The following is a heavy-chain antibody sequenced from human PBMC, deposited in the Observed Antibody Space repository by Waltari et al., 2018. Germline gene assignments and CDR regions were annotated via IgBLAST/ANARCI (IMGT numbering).Heavy chain of an antibody. CDR3: AKAYYHDKSDYSPGY. J-gene: IGHJ4*02. D-gene: IGHD3-22*01. CDR2: MSGSGGYK. CDR1: GLTLRHYA. Sequence: EVQLLESGGGLVQPGGSLRLSCAASGLTLRHYAMSLVRQVPGKGLDWISAMSGSGGYKYYADAVKGRFTISGDNSRNTLYLQMNSLRAEDTAVYYCAKAYYHDKSDYSPGYWGQGTLVRVSS. V-gene: IGHV3-23*01.